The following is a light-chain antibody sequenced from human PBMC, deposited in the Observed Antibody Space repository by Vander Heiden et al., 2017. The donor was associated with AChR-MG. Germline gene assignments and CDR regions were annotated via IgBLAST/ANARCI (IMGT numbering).Light chain of an antibody. J-gene: IGKJ4*01. V-gene: IGKV1-33*01. CDR3: QHFDSLPLT. Sequence: DIQITTSPSPLSASVGDRVTSTCQASQDINNYLNWYQQRPGKAPKLLIYDASTLETGVPSRFSGGGSGTDFTFTISSLQPEDFATYYCQHFDSLPLTFGGGTKVEIK. CDR1: QDINNY. CDR2: DAS.